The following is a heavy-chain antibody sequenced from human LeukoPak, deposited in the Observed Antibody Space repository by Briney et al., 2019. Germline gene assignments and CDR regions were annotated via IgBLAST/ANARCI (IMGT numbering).Heavy chain of an antibody. CDR2: IKRKTDGGTT. CDR3: SAATVTSSGLSYFDY. D-gene: IGHD4-17*01. CDR1: GFTFSNAW. J-gene: IGHJ4*02. Sequence: GGSLRLSCAASGFTFSNAWMSWVRQAPGKGLEWVGRIKRKTDGGTTDYAAPVKGRFTISRDDSKNTVYLQMNSLKTEDTAVYYCSAATVTSSGLSYFDYWGQGTLVTVSS. V-gene: IGHV3-15*01.